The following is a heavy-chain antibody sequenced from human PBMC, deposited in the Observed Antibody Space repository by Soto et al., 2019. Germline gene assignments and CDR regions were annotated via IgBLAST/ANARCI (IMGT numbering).Heavy chain of an antibody. CDR1: GVVTFRGSYY. V-gene: IGHV4-31*03. CDR2: IFNSGSA. J-gene: IGHJ4*02. D-gene: IGHD5-12*01. CDR3: ARGYSGYDYNFDY. Sequence: PSETLSLTCSVSGVVTFRGSYYLSWIRQHPGKGLECLGYIFNSGSAYYNPSLMSRRTISIDTSKDEFSLTVNSVTVADTAVYFCARGYSGYDYNFDYWGQGISVTVSS.